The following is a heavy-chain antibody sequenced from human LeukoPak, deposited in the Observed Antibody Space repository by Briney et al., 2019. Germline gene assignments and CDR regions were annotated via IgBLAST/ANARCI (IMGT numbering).Heavy chain of an antibody. V-gene: IGHV3-66*02. CDR2: IFSGGST. CDR1: GFTVSSNY. J-gene: IGHJ6*03. D-gene: IGHD3-22*01. Sequence: SGGSLRLSSAASGFTVSSNYMSRVRQAPGKGLEWVSVIFSGGSTYYADSVKGRFTISRDNSKNTLYLQMNSLRAEDKAVYYCARDGVRSVRPIVGGPGYYYYYYMDVWGKGTTVTVSS. CDR3: ARDGVRSVRPIVGGPGYYYYYYMDV.